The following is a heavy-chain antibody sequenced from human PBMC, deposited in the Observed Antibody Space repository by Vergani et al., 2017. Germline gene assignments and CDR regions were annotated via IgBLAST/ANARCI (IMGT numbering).Heavy chain of an antibody. CDR3: ARDRATVTTIWYFDL. D-gene: IGHD4-17*01. CDR2: IIPIFVTA. J-gene: IGHJ2*01. Sequence: QVQLVQSGAEVKKPGSSVKVSCKASGGTFSSYAISWVRQAPGQGLEWMGGIIPIFVTANYAQKFQGRVTITADESTSTAYLELSSLRSEDTAVYYCARDRATVTTIWYFDLWGRGTLVTVSS. V-gene: IGHV1-69*12. CDR1: GGTFSSYA.